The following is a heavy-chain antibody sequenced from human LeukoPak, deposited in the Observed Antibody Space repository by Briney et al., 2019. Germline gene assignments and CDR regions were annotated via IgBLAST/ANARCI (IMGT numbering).Heavy chain of an antibody. J-gene: IGHJ4*02. Sequence: ASVTVSFKASGYTFTRYGISWMRQAPGQGLEWMGWITTYNDKTSYGQRFQGRVTMTTDTSTSTAYMELRSLRSDDTAVYYCAARSGELPYYFDYWGQGTLVTVSS. CDR2: ITTYNDKT. D-gene: IGHD1-26*01. CDR1: GYTFTRYG. CDR3: AARSGELPYYFDY. V-gene: IGHV1-18*01.